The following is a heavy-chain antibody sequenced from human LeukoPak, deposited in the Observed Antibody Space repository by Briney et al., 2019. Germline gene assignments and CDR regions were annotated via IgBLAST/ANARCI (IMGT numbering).Heavy chain of an antibody. CDR2: IFHSGTT. CDR1: GDSISSSTW. J-gene: IGHJ4*02. Sequence: PSGTLSLTCAVSGDSISSSTWWSWVRQTPAKGLEWIGEIFHSGTTNYNPSLKSRVTISVDKSKNHFSLTLTSVTAADTAVYYCARDNRQTGTPVAYWGQGTLVTVPS. V-gene: IGHV4-4*02. CDR3: ARDNRQTGTPVAY. D-gene: IGHD1-1*01.